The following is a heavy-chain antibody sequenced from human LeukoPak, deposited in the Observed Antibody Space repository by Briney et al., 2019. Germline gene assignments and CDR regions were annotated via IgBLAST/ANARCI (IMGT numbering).Heavy chain of an antibody. CDR2: IYTSGST. J-gene: IGHJ4*02. V-gene: IGHV4-61*02. D-gene: IGHD1-26*01. Sequence: SETLSLTCTVSDASVNSGNYYWTWIRQPAGKRLEWIGRIYTSGSTNYNPSLKSRVTISIDASKNQFSLRLSSVTAADTAVYYCTRGGELVNFWGQGTLVTVSS. CDR3: TRGGELVNF. CDR1: DASVNSGNYY.